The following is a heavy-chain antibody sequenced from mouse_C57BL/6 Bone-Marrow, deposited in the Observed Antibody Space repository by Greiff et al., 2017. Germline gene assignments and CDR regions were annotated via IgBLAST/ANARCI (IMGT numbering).Heavy chain of an antibody. CDR3: TRVYGSSYWYFDV. J-gene: IGHJ1*03. CDR1: GYTFTSYD. V-gene: IGHV1-85*01. Sequence: QVQLQQSGPELVKPGASVKLSCKASGYTFTSYDINWVKQRPGQGLEWIGWIYPSDGSTKYNEQFQGKATLTVDTSSSTAFMELHSLTSEDSAVYFCTRVYGSSYWYFDVWGTGTTVTVSS. D-gene: IGHD1-1*01. CDR2: IYPSDGST.